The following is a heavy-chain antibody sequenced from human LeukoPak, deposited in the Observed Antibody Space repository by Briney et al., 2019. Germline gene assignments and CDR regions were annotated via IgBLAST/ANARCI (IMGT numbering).Heavy chain of an antibody. CDR1: VGTFSSYA. Sequence: SVKVSCKASVGTFSSYAISWVRQGPGQGLGWMGGIIPIFGTANYAQKFQGRVTITADESTSTAYMELSSLRSEDTAVYYCARSITIFGVAGPFDPWGQGTLVTVSS. D-gene: IGHD3-3*01. V-gene: IGHV1-69*13. CDR2: IIPIFGTA. J-gene: IGHJ5*02. CDR3: ARSITIFGVAGPFDP.